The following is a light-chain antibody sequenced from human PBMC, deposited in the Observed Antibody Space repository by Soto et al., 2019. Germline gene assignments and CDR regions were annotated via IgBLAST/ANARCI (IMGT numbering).Light chain of an antibody. CDR2: RND. CDR1: SSNIGSNY. CDR3: AAWDDSLSAVV. J-gene: IGLJ2*01. V-gene: IGLV1-47*01. Sequence: QTVVTQPPSASGTPGQRVTISCSGSSSNIGSNYVYWYQQFPGSAPKLLIYRNDQRPSGVPDRFSGSKSGTSASLAISGPRSEEEADYYCAAWDDSLSAVVFGGGTKLTVL.